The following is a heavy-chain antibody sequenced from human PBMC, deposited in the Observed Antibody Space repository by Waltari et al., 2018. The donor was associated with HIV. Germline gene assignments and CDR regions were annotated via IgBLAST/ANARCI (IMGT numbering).Heavy chain of an antibody. J-gene: IGHJ2*01. CDR2: FNSYNGDT. Sequence: QAHLVPSGAELKKTGASVKLSSKAYGYTFPNFGINWVRQAPGQGLEWMGWFNSYNGDTKYAQKFQDRVTMTTDTSTSTAYMELRSLRSDDTAVYYCARFFPTATTTGWYLDLWGPGTLVTMSS. CDR1: GYTFPNFG. CDR3: ARFFPTATTTGWYLDL. D-gene: IGHD4-17*01. V-gene: IGHV1-18*01.